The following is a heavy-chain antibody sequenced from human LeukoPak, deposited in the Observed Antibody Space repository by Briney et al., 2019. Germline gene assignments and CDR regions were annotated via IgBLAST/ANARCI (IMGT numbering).Heavy chain of an antibody. J-gene: IGHJ4*02. CDR1: GGTFSSYA. V-gene: IGHV1-69*05. CDR3: ARDLGIVVALPLDY. CDR2: IIPIFGTA. D-gene: IGHD3-22*01. Sequence: ASVKVSCKASGGTFSSYAISWVRQAPGQGLEWMGRIIPIFGTANYAQKFQGRVTITTGESTSTAYMELSSLRSEDTAVYYCARDLGIVVALPLDYWGQGTLVTVSS.